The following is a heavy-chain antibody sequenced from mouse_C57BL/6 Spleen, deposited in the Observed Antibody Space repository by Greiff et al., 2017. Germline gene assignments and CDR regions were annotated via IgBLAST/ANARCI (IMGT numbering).Heavy chain of an antibody. V-gene: IGHV5-9*01. CDR3: ARHGSKGYYFDY. Sequence: EVQVVESGGGLVKPGGSLKLSCAASGFTFSSYTMSWVRQTPEKRLEWVATISGGGGNTYYPDSVKGRFTISRDNAKNTLYLQMSSLRSEDTALYYCARHGSKGYYFDYWGQGTTLTVSS. CDR2: ISGGGGNT. J-gene: IGHJ2*01. CDR1: GFTFSSYT. D-gene: IGHD1-3*01.